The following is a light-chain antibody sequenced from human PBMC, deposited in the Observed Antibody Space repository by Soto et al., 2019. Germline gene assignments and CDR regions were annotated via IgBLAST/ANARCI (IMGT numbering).Light chain of an antibody. V-gene: IGKV3-11*01. CDR3: QQRFDWPKIT. Sequence: EIVLTQSPATLSSFPGDRVTLSCRASQSVSSSYLAWYQQQPGQAPRLLIYGASNRATGIPARFSGSGSGTDFTLTISSLEPEDFGVFYCQQRFDWPKITFGQGTRLEIK. J-gene: IGKJ5*01. CDR2: GAS. CDR1: QSVSSSY.